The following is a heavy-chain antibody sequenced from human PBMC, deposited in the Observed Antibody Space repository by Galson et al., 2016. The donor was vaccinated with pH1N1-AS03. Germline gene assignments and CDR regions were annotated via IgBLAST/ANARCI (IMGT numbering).Heavy chain of an antibody. Sequence: SLRLSCAASGFTFDAYAMNWVRQAPGKGLEWVSSISGNSGIVVYAESVKGRFTITRDNANNSLYLQMNSLRPEDTDLYYCTSAPGLFPDGATDYWAREPWSPSPQ. CDR2: ISGNSGIV. D-gene: IGHD1-26*01. V-gene: IGHV3-9*01. CDR1: GFTFDAYA. J-gene: IGHJ4*02. CDR3: TSAPGLFPDGATDY.